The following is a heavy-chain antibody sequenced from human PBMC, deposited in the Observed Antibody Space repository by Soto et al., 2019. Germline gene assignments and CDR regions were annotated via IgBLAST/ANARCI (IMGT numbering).Heavy chain of an antibody. V-gene: IGHV3-23*01. Sequence: GGSLRLSCAASGFTFSSYAMSWVRQAPGKGLEWVSAISGSGGSTYYADSVKGRFTISRDNSKNTLYLQMNSLRAEDTAVYYCAKDRPGGVVVKELFDYWGQGTLVTLSS. CDR3: AKDRPGGVVVKELFDY. D-gene: IGHD2-2*01. CDR2: ISGSGGST. CDR1: GFTFSSYA. J-gene: IGHJ4*02.